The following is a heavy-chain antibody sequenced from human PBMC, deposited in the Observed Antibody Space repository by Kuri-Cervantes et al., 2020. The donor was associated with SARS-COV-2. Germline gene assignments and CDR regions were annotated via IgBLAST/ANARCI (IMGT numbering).Heavy chain of an antibody. D-gene: IGHD3-9*01. CDR3: AKAGGTIPPTADY. J-gene: IGHJ4*02. CDR2: ISYDGSNK. V-gene: IGHV3-30-3*01. Sequence: GESLKISCAASGFTFSSYAMHWVRQAPGKGLEWVAVISYDGSNKYYADSVKGRFTISRDNSKNTLYLQMNSLRAEDTAVYYCAKAGGTIPPTADYWGQGTLVTVSS. CDR1: GFTFSSYA.